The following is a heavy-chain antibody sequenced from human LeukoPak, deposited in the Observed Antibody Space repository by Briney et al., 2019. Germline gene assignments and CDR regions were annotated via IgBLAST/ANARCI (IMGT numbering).Heavy chain of an antibody. CDR3: ARERTTYYYDSSGYYYTALADY. V-gene: IGHV4-34*01. D-gene: IGHD3-22*01. J-gene: IGHJ4*02. CDR1: GGSFSGYY. Sequence: SETLSLTCAVYGGSFSGYYWSWIRQPPGKGLEWIGEINPSGSTDYNPSLKSRVTISVDTSKNQFSLKLSSVTAADTAVYYCARERTTYYYDSSGYYYTALADYWGQGTLVTVSS. CDR2: INPSGST.